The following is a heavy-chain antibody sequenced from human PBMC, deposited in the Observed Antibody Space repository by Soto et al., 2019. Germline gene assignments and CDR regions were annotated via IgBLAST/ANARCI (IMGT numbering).Heavy chain of an antibody. J-gene: IGHJ1*01. D-gene: IGHD4-17*01. V-gene: IGHV3-30*03. Sequence: PGGSLRLSCAASGFTFSSYGMHWVRQAPGKGLEWVAVISYDGSNKYYADSVKGRFTISRDNSKNTLYLQMNSLRAEDTAVYYCASRDYGDFGYFQHWGQGTLVTVSS. CDR2: ISYDGSNK. CDR1: GFTFSSYG. CDR3: ASRDYGDFGYFQH.